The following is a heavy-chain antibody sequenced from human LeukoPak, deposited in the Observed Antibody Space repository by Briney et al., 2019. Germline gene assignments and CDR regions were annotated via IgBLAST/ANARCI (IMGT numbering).Heavy chain of an antibody. J-gene: IGHJ4*02. V-gene: IGHV4-34*01. CDR2: INHSGST. CDR1: GGSFSGYY. Sequence: SETLSLTCAVYGGSFSGYYWSWIRQPPGEGLEWIGEINHSGSTNYNPSLKSRVTISVDTSKNQFSLKLSSVTAADTAVYYCARAHESSSYDYWGQGTLVTVSS. D-gene: IGHD6-6*01. CDR3: ARAHESSSYDY.